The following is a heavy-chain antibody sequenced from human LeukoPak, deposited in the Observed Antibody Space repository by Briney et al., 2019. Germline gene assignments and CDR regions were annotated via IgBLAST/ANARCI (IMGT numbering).Heavy chain of an antibody. V-gene: IGHV4-39*01. CDR3: ARTYYGSGSYGYEIDD. J-gene: IGHJ4*02. CDR2: IYYSGST. Sequence: SETLTLTCTVSGGSISSSGYYWGWLRQPPGKGLEWIGSIYYSGSTYYNPSLKSRVTISVDTSKNQFSLKLSSVTAADTAVYYCARTYYGSGSYGYEIDDWGQGTLVTVSS. CDR1: GGSISSSGYY. D-gene: IGHD3-10*01.